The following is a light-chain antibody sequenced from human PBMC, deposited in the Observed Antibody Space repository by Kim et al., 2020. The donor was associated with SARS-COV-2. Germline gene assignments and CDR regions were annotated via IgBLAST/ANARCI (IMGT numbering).Light chain of an antibody. J-gene: IGKJ4*01. CDR2: GAS. V-gene: IGKV3-15*01. CDR3: QQYNNWPPLT. Sequence: SPGERATLSCRASQSVSSNLAWYQQKPAQAPRHLIYGASTRATGIPARFSGSGSGTEFTLTISSLQSEDFAVYYCQQYNNWPPLTFGGGTKVDIK. CDR1: QSVSSN.